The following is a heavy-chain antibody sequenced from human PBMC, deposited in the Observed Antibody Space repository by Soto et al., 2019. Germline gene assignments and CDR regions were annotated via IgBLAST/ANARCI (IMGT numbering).Heavy chain of an antibody. CDR2: ISYDGSNK. V-gene: IGHV3-30*18. CDR3: AKDVGDYTEYY. D-gene: IGHD4-4*01. Sequence: QVQLVESGGGVVQPGRSLRLSCAASGFTFSSYGMHWVRQAPGKGLEWVAVISYDGSNKYYADSVKGRFTISRDNSKNTLYLQMNSLRAEDTAVYYCAKDVGDYTEYYWGQGTLVTVSS. CDR1: GFTFSSYG. J-gene: IGHJ4*02.